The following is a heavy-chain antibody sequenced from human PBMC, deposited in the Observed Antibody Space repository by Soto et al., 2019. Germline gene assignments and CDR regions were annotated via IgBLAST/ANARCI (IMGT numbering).Heavy chain of an antibody. CDR1: GYTFTSYG. Sequence: QVQLVQSGAEVKKPGASVKVSCKASGYTFTSYGISWVRQAPGQGLEWMGWISAYNGNTNYAQKLQGRVTMTTDTSTSTAYMELRSPRSDDTAVYYGASNYLYYYGSGNTNYYGMDVWGQGTTVTVSS. CDR3: ASNYLYYYGSGNTNYYGMDV. CDR2: ISAYNGNT. D-gene: IGHD3-10*01. J-gene: IGHJ6*02. V-gene: IGHV1-18*01.